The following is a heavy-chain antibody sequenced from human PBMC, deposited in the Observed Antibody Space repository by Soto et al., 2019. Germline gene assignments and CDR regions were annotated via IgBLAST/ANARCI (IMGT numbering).Heavy chain of an antibody. CDR2: IYHSGTT. D-gene: IGHD2-15*01. Sequence: QVQLQESGPGLVKPSGTLSLTCTVSGFSVSSNKYRSWVRESRRKLLEWIGEIYHSGTTDYTPSLSGRVTLSTDKTKKRISLIPASVTAADTAVYHWVRDRRYRTDGGCSIMRDAFAAWGQGTLVTVSS. J-gene: IGHJ3*01. V-gene: IGHV4-4*02. CDR1: GFSVSSNKY. CDR3: VRDRRYRTDGGCSIMRDAFAA.